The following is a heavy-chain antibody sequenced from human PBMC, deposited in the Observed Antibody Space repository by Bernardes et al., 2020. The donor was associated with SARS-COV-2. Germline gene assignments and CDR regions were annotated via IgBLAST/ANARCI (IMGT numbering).Heavy chain of an antibody. J-gene: IGHJ5*01. V-gene: IGHV3-23*01. CDR2: ITGSGGAA. CDR3: SRPHDS. CDR1: GFTFTSYA. Sequence: GGSLSLSCVASGFTFTSYAMAWIRQAPGKGLEWVSSITGSGGAAFYADSVKGRFTMSRDNSKNMVFLQMNDVRVEDSAVYYCSRPHDSWGQGTLVTVSS.